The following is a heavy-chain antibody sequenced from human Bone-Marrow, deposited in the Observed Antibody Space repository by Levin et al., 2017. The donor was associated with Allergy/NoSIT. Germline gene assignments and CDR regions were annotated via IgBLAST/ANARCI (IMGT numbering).Heavy chain of an antibody. V-gene: IGHV3-48*01. CDR1: GFTFSSYS. Sequence: PGGSLRLSCAASGFTFSSYSMNWVRQAPGKGLEWVSYISSSSSTIYYADSVKGRFTISRDNAKNSLYLQMNSLRAEDTAVYYCARDRFGELWRWGQGTLVTVSS. J-gene: IGHJ4*02. CDR3: ARDRFGELWR. D-gene: IGHD3-10*01. CDR2: ISSSSSTI.